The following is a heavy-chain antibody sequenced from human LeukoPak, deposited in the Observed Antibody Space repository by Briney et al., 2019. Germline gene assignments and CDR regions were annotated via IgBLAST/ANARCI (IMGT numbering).Heavy chain of an antibody. J-gene: IGHJ4*02. D-gene: IGHD6-25*01. CDR3: AREGGFYRPLDY. CDR2: VYLDGRT. CDR1: GGSVSSTNW. Sequence: SETLSLTCGVSGGSVSSTNWWTSIRQPPGKGLEWIGEVYLDGRTNFNPSLKSRLTMSVDLSENHVSLKLTSVTAADTAVYYCAREGGFYRPLDYSGQGTLVTVSS. V-gene: IGHV4-4*02.